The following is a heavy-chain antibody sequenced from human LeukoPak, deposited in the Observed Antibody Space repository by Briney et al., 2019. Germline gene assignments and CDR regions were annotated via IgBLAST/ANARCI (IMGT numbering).Heavy chain of an antibody. CDR1: GYAFTGYY. Sequence: ASVKVSCKASGYAFTGYYIHWVRHWVRQAPGQGLEWMGWINPNNGGTNYAQKFLGRVTMTRDTSISTAYMELSRLRSDDTAVYYRARAVVPAAHDYWGQGTLVTVSS. CDR3: ARAVVPAAHDY. D-gene: IGHD2-2*01. V-gene: IGHV1-2*02. CDR2: INPNNGGT. J-gene: IGHJ4*02.